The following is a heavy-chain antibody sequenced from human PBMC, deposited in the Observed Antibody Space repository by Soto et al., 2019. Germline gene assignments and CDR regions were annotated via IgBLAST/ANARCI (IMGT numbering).Heavy chain of an antibody. CDR1: GTSISSYY. CDR3: ARYNSYAIDY. CDR2: IHYSGTT. J-gene: IGHJ4*02. Sequence: PSETLSLTCTVSGTSISSYYWSWIRQPPGKGLEWIANIHYSGTTDYNPSLASRVTLSVDTSKNQFALKMTSVTAADRAMYFCARYNSYAIDYWGRGTLVTVSS. V-gene: IGHV4-59*01. D-gene: IGHD2-8*01.